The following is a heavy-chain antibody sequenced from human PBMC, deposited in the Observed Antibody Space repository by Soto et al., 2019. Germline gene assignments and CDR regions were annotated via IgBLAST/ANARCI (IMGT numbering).Heavy chain of an antibody. CDR1: GFTFNDFG. CDR3: AKDAGNEESLFDY. J-gene: IGHJ4*02. CDR2: LNHDGRNT. Sequence: EVQLLESGGGLVQSGGSLRLSCEASGFTFNDFGMSWVRQTPGKGLEWVSTLNHDGRNTHYAASVEGRFTISRDNSKNTLYLQMGSLRAEDTAIYYCAKDAGNEESLFDYWGRGTLVTVSS. V-gene: IGHV3-23*01.